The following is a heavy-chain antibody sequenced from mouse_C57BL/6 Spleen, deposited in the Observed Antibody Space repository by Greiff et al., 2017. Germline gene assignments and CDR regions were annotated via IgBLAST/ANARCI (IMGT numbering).Heavy chain of an antibody. CDR2: IYPGDGDT. Sequence: QVQLKQSGAELVKPGASVKISCKASGYAFSSYWMNWVKQRPGKGLEWIGQIYPGDGDTNYNGKFKGKATLTADKSSSTAYMQLSSLTSEDSAVYFCARSTTVETAWFAYWGQGTLVTVSA. CDR1: GYAFSSYW. CDR3: ARSTTVETAWFAY. D-gene: IGHD1-1*01. J-gene: IGHJ3*01. V-gene: IGHV1-80*01.